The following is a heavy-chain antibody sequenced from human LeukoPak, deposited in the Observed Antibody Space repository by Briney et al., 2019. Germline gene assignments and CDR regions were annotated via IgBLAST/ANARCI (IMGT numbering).Heavy chain of an antibody. D-gene: IGHD5-24*01. CDR3: ATMANNAFEH. Sequence: GGSLRLSCAASGFTFSSYGMHWVRQAPGKGLEWVAVISYDGSNKYYADSVKGRFTFSRDSAKTPFYLQMNSLRAEDTAIYYCATMANNAFEHWGQGTLVTVSS. CDR1: GFTFSSYG. J-gene: IGHJ5*02. V-gene: IGHV3-30*03. CDR2: ISYDGSNK.